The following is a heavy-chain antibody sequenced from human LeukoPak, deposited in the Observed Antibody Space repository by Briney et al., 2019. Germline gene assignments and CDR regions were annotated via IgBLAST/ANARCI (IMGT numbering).Heavy chain of an antibody. D-gene: IGHD3-10*01. CDR1: GFTFSSYS. V-gene: IGHV3-21*01. Sequence: GGSLRLSCAASGFTFSSYSMNWVRQAPGKGLEWVSSISSSSSYIYYADSVKGRFTISGDNAKNSLYLQMNSLRAEDTAVYHCARETPPTMVRGVHAFDIWGQGTMVTVSS. J-gene: IGHJ3*02. CDR3: ARETPPTMVRGVHAFDI. CDR2: ISSSSSYI.